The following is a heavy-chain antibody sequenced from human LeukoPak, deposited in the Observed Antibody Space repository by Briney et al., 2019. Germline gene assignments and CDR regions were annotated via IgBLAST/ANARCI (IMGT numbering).Heavy chain of an antibody. D-gene: IGHD5-12*01. Sequence: GASVKVSCKGSGYIFTGHLIHWVRQAPGQGLEWMGWINPNSGATTYAQKFKGRVTTTRDTSTSTAYMELSGLRSDDTAIYFWARDERRGYSGYDPYYMDVWGKGTTLTVSS. V-gene: IGHV1-2*02. CDR3: ARDERRGYSGYDPYYMDV. CDR2: INPNSGAT. J-gene: IGHJ6*03. CDR1: GYIFTGHL.